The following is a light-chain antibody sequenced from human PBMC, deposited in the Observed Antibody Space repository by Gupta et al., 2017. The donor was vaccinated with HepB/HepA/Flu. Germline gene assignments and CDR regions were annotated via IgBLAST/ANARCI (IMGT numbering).Light chain of an antibody. CDR3: QQDVTWPLT. V-gene: IGKV3-15*01. CDR1: QSVTNN. CDR2: GAS. Sequence: IVMTQSPATLSVYPGERATLSCRASQSVTNNYLAWYQQKPGQAPRLLIYGASTRATGLPARFSGSGSGTEFTLTISILHSEDFAIYYSQQDVTWPLTFGAGTKVEIK. J-gene: IGKJ4*01.